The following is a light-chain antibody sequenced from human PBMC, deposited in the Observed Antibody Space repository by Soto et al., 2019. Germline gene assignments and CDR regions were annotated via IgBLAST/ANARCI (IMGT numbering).Light chain of an antibody. CDR3: AAWDDSLNVSYV. CDR2: SNN. J-gene: IGLJ1*01. V-gene: IGLV1-44*01. CDR1: SSNFGSNT. Sequence: VLAQPPSASGTPGQRVTISCSGSSSNFGSNTVNWYQQLPGTAPKLLIYSNNQRPSGVPDRFSGSKSGTSASLAISGLQSEDEADYYCAAWDDSLNVSYVFGPGTKVTVL.